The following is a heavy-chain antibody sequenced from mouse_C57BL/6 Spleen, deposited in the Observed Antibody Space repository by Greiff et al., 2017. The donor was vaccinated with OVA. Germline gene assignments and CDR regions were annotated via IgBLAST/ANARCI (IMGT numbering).Heavy chain of an antibody. D-gene: IGHD3-2*02. Sequence: LVKPGDSVKISCKASGYSFTGYFMNWVMQSHGKSLEWIGRINPYNGDTFYNQKFKGKATLTVDKSSSTAHMELRSLTSEDSAVYYCARWDQDYAMDYWGQGTSVTVSS. CDR1: GYSFTGYF. J-gene: IGHJ4*01. V-gene: IGHV1-20*01. CDR2: INPYNGDT. CDR3: ARWDQDYAMDY.